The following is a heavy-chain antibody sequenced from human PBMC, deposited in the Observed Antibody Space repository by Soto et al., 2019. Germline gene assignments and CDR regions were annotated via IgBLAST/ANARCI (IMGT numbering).Heavy chain of an antibody. V-gene: IGHV4-38-2*02. CDR1: NFSISSGYY. CDR3: ARVMGGFSLPGSLDFDF. D-gene: IGHD3-16*01. Sequence: SETLSLTCTVSNFSISSGYYWGWIRQPPGKGLEWIATIYHTGHTYYNPSLKSRVTISVDTSENQFSLKLRSVTAADTAFYYCARVMGGFSLPGSLDFDFWGQGALVTVSS. J-gene: IGHJ4*02. CDR2: IYHTGHT.